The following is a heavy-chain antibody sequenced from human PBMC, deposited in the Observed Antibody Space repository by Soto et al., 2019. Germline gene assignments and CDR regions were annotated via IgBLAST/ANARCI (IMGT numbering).Heavy chain of an antibody. V-gene: IGHV3-7*01. CDR1: EFNVMSYW. Sequence: GGSLRLSCAVSEFNVMSYWMSWVRQAPGKGLEWVASIKEDGSEIYYLQSVRGRFTISRDSAGNALHLAMNYLSAEDTGVYFCARDIGFDYVNWGQGTLVTVSS. D-gene: IGHD3-16*01. J-gene: IGHJ4*02. CDR3: ARDIGFDYVN. CDR2: IKEDGSEI.